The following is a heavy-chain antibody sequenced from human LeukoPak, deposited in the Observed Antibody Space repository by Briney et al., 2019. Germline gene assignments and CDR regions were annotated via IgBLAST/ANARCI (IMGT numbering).Heavy chain of an antibody. Sequence: ASVKVSCKASGYTFTRYAMPWVRQAPGQRLEWMGWINAGNGNTKYSQKFQGRVTITRDTSASTAYMELSSLRSEDTAVYYCARDSGGYEFDYWGQGTLVTVSS. D-gene: IGHD5-12*01. J-gene: IGHJ4*02. CDR3: ARDSGGYEFDY. CDR1: GYTFTRYA. CDR2: INAGNGNT. V-gene: IGHV1-3*01.